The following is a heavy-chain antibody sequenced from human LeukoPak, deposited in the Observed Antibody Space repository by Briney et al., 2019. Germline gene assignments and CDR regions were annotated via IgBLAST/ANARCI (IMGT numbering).Heavy chain of an antibody. CDR3: ARDGGFDF. CDR2: MNPNSGDT. Sequence: GASVKVSCKASGYTFTSYDINWVRQATGQGLEWMGWMNPNSGDTNYAQKFQGRVTMTRDTSISTAYMDLTSLRSDDTAIYYCARDGGFDFWGQGTLVTVSS. CDR1: GYTFTSYD. J-gene: IGHJ4*02. V-gene: IGHV1-2*02.